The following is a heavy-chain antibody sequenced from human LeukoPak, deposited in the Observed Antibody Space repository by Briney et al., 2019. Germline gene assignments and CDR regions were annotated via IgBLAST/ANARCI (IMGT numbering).Heavy chain of an antibody. CDR1: GYTFTSYD. D-gene: IGHD4-23*01. CDR3: ARGKRYGGNFDY. Sequence: ASVKVSCKASGYTFTSYDINWVRQATEQGLEWMGWMNPKSGNTGYAQKFQGRVTITRNTSISTAYMELSSLRSEDTAVYYCARGKRYGGNFDYWGQGTLVTVSS. J-gene: IGHJ4*02. V-gene: IGHV1-8*03. CDR2: MNPKSGNT.